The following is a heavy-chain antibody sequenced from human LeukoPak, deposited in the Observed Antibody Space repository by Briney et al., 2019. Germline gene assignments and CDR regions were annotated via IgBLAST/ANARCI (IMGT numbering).Heavy chain of an antibody. V-gene: IGHV3-30*04. D-gene: IGHD1-26*01. J-gene: IGHJ4*02. Sequence: GGSLRLSCAASGFSFSSYAMHWVRQAPGKGLEWVAVISYDGSKEYYTDSVKGRFTISRDNSKNTLYLQMNSLRAEDTAVYYCAKLIVGATLIDYWGQGTLVTVSS. CDR2: ISYDGSKE. CDR3: AKLIVGATLIDY. CDR1: GFSFSSYA.